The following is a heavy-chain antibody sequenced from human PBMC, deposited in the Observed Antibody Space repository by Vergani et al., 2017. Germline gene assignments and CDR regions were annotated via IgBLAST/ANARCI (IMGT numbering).Heavy chain of an antibody. J-gene: IGHJ3*02. CDR2: IIPILGIA. V-gene: IGHV1-69*02. Sequence: QVQLVQSGAEVKKPGSSVKVSCKASGGTFSSYTISWVRQAPGQGLEWMGRIIPILGIANYAQKFQGRVTITADKSTSTAYMELSSLRSEDTAVYYCTTNPLGILPIIWGQGTMVTVSS. D-gene: IGHD7-27*01. CDR1: GGTFSSYT. CDR3: TTNPLGILPII.